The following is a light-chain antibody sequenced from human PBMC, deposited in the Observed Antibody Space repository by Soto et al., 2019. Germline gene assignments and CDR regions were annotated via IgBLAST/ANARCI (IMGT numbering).Light chain of an antibody. CDR2: AAS. CDR3: QKYNSAPLT. Sequence: DIQMTQSPSSLSASLGDRVTITCRASQGIGVYLAWFQQKPGKVPKLLIYAASTLQSGVPSRFSGSGSGTDFTLTISSLQPEYFATYYCQKYNSAPLTFGGGTKVEIK. J-gene: IGKJ4*01. CDR1: QGIGVY. V-gene: IGKV1-27*01.